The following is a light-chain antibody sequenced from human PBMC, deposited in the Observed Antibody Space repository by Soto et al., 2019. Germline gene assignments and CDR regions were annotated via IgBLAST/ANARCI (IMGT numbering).Light chain of an antibody. V-gene: IGKV3-20*01. CDR1: QSVSSSY. CDR3: QQYAGLPYT. CDR2: GAS. Sequence: IVLTQSPGTLSLSPGERATLSCRASQSVSSSYLAWYQHKPGQAPRLLIYGASSRATGIPDRFSGSGSGTDFTLTLSRLEPEDFAVYYCQQYAGLPYTFGQGTNLEI. J-gene: IGKJ2*01.